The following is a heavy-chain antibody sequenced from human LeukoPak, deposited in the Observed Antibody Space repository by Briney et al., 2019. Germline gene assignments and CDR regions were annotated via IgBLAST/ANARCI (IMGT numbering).Heavy chain of an antibody. CDR2: IYTSGST. Sequence: SETLSLTCTVSGGSISSYYWSWIRQPAGKGLEWIGRIYTSGSTNYNPSLKSRVTMSVDTSKNQFSLKLSSVTAADTAVYYCARDRGTYYYGSGSNDAFDIWGQGTMVTVSS. J-gene: IGHJ3*02. CDR3: ARDRGTYYYGSGSNDAFDI. V-gene: IGHV4-4*07. CDR1: GGSISSYY. D-gene: IGHD3-10*01.